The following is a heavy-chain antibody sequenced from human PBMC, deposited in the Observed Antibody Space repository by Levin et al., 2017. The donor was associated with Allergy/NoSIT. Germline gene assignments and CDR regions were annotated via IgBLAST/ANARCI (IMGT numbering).Heavy chain of an antibody. D-gene: IGHD5-18*01. J-gene: IGHJ4*02. V-gene: IGHV3-11*01. CDR3: ARARGYGLFDY. Sequence: LSLTCVASGFSFSDYYMSWIRQAPGKGLEWVSDISSSGSTIYYTDSVKGRFTISRDNAKNSLYLQMNSLRAEDTAVYYCARARGYGLFDYWGQGTQVTVSS. CDR2: ISSSGSTI. CDR1: GFSFSDYY.